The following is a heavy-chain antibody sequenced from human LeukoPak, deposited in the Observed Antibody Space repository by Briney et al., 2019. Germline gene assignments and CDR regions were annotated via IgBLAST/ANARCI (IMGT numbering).Heavy chain of an antibody. V-gene: IGHV4-59*01. D-gene: IGHD2-21*02. CDR2: IYYTGRT. CDR3: ARVVLTSXWXFXX. Sequence: SLTXXVSGGSXSTXXWSWVRQPPXKGLEWIVYIYYTGRTNYSPSLKSGVTISVDTSKEQFSLKLISVTAADTAVYYCARVVLTSXWXFXXXGQ. J-gene: IGHJ3*02. CDR1: GGSXSTXX.